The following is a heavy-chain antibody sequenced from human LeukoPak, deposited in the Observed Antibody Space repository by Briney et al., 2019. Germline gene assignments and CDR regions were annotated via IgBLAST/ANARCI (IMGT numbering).Heavy chain of an antibody. J-gene: IGHJ4*02. CDR2: ISGSGGST. V-gene: IGHV3-23*01. CDR1: GFTFSSYA. Sequence: GGSLRLSCAASGFTFSSYAMSWVRQAPGKGLEWVSAISGSGGSTYYTDSVKGRFTISRGNSKNTLYLQMSSLRAEDTAVYYCAKDHDPNYYDSSYFDYWGQGTLVTVSS. D-gene: IGHD3-22*01. CDR3: AKDHDPNYYDSSYFDY.